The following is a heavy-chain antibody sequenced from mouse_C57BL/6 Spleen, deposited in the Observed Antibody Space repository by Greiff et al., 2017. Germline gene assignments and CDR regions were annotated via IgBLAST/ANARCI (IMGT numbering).Heavy chain of an antibody. CDR1: GYTFTSYW. Sequence: QVHVKQPGAELVRPGSSVKLSCKASGYTFTSYWMHWVKQRPIQGLEWIGNIDPSDSETHYNQKFKDKATLTVDKSSSTAYMQLSSLTSEDSAVYYCAREVKGFAYWGQGTLVTVSA. CDR2: IDPSDSET. J-gene: IGHJ3*01. V-gene: IGHV1-52*01. CDR3: AREVKGFAY.